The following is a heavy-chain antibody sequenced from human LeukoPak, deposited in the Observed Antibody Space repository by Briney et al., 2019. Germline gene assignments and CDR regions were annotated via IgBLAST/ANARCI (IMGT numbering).Heavy chain of an antibody. Sequence: GESLKISCKASEYIFDYYWIAWVRQMPGKGLEWMGIIYPDDSDSTYSPSFQGQVTISVDKSINTAYLQWSSLKASNTAIYYCARVGSVTNFGVVSYYFDYWGQGTLVTVSS. CDR2: IYPDDSDS. CDR3: ARVGSVTNFGVVSYYFDY. J-gene: IGHJ4*02. V-gene: IGHV5-51*01. CDR1: EYIFDYYW. D-gene: IGHD3-3*01.